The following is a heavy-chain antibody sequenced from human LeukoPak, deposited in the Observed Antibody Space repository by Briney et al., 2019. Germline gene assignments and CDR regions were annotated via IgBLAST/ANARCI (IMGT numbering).Heavy chain of an antibody. V-gene: IGHV3-74*01. Sequence: GGSLRLSCAASGITFSGYWMHLVRQALGKGLLWVSRISRDGSSAHYADSVRGRFTISRDNAKSTLYLQVNSLRVEDTAVYYCGGSSSYNWFDPWGQGTLVTVSS. CDR3: GGSSSYNWFDP. D-gene: IGHD1-26*01. J-gene: IGHJ5*02. CDR2: ISRDGSSA. CDR1: GITFSGYW.